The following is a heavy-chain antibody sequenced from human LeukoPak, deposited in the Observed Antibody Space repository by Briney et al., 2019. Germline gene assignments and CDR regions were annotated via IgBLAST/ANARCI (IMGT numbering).Heavy chain of an antibody. Sequence: GGSLRLSRAASGFTFSSYEMNWVRQAPGKGLEWVSYISSSGSTIYYADSVKGRFTISRDNAKNSLYLQMNSLRAEDTAVYYCATHYYGSKNYWGQGTLVTVSS. V-gene: IGHV3-48*03. J-gene: IGHJ4*02. CDR2: ISSSGSTI. D-gene: IGHD3-22*01. CDR1: GFTFSSYE. CDR3: ATHYYGSKNY.